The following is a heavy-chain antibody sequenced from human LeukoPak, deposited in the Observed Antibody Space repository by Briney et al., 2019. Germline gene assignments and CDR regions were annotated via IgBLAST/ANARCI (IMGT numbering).Heavy chain of an antibody. CDR1: GGSISSYY. V-gene: IGHV4-59*01. CDR3: ARGSWLVYYYGMDV. CDR2: IYYSGST. J-gene: IGHJ6*02. Sequence: PSETLSLTCTVSGGSISSYYWSWIRQPPGKGLEWIGYIYYSGSTNYNPSLKSRVTISVDTSKNQFSLKLSSVTAADTAVYYCARGSWLVYYYGMDVWGQGTTVTVSS. D-gene: IGHD6-19*01.